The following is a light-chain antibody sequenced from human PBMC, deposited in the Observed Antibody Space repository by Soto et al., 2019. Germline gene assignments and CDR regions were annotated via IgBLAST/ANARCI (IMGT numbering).Light chain of an antibody. CDR2: GNS. CDR3: QSYDSSLSGSV. CDR1: SSNIGAGYD. J-gene: IGLJ3*02. V-gene: IGLV1-40*01. Sequence: QAVVTQPPSVSGAPGQRVNISGTGSSSNIGAGYDVHWYQQLPGTAPKLLIYGNSNRPSGVPDRFSGSKSGTSASLAITGLQAEDEADYYCQSYDSSLSGSVFGGGTKVTVL.